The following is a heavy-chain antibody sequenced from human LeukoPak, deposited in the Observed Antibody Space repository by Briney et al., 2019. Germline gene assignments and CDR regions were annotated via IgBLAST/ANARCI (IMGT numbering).Heavy chain of an antibody. D-gene: IGHD5-12*01. CDR1: GYTFTGYY. CDR3: ARRYSGYDSNDY. J-gene: IGHJ4*02. CDR2: INPNSGGT. Sequence: ASVKVSCKASGYTFTGYYMHWVRQAPGQGLEWMGWINPNSGGTNYAQKFHGRVAMTRDTSISTAYMELSRLRSDDTAVYYCARRYSGYDSNDYWGQGTLVTVSS. V-gene: IGHV1-2*02.